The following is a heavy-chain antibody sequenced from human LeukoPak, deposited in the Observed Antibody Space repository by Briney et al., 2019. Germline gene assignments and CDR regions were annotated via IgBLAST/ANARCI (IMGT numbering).Heavy chain of an antibody. CDR1: GFTFDDYA. D-gene: IGHD3-10*01. Sequence: PGGSLRLSCAASGFTFDDYAMHWVRQAPGKGLEWVSGISWNSGSIGYAGSLKGRFTISRDNAKNSLYLRMNSLRAEDMALYYCAKDPGGGYMDVWGKGTTVTVSS. J-gene: IGHJ6*03. CDR2: ISWNSGSI. V-gene: IGHV3-9*03. CDR3: AKDPGGGYMDV.